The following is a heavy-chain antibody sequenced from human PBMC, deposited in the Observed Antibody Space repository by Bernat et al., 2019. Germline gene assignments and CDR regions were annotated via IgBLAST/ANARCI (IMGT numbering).Heavy chain of an antibody. V-gene: IGHV4-31*03. J-gene: IGHJ4*02. CDR2: TYYSGST. D-gene: IGHD6-19*01. Sequence: QLQLQESGPGLVKSSETLSLTCTVSGGSISSSSYYWGWIRQHPGKGLEWIGYTYYSGSTYYNPSLKSRVTISVDTSKNQFSLKLSSVTAADTAVYYCARVESGGWYAHHFDYWGQGTLVTVSS. CDR1: GGSISSSSYY. CDR3: ARVESGGWYAHHFDY.